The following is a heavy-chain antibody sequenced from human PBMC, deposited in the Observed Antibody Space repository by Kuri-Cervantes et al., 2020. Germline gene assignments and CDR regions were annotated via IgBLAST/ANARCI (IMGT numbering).Heavy chain of an antibody. CDR3: ARSHHDFWRFDP. CDR2: MNPNSGNT. CDR1: GYTFTSYD. D-gene: IGHD3-3*01. V-gene: IGHV1-8*01. Sequence: ASVKVSCKASGYTFTSYDINWVRQATGQGLEWMGWMNPNSGNTGYAQKFQGRVTMTRNTSISTAYMELSSLRSDDTAVYYCARSHHDFWRFDPWGQGTLVTVSS. J-gene: IGHJ5*02.